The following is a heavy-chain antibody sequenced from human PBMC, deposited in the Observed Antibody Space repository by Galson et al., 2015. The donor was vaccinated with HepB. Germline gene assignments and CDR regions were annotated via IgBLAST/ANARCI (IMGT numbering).Heavy chain of an antibody. D-gene: IGHD6-13*01. CDR1: GFTFSSYA. CDR3: AREEVDSSSWLLYYYYYGMDV. V-gene: IGHV3-30-3*01. J-gene: IGHJ6*02. Sequence: SLRLSCAASGFTFSSYAMHWVRQAPGKGLEWVAVISYDGSNKYYADSVKGRFTISRDNSKNTLYLQMNSLRAEDTAVYYCAREEVDSSSWLLYYYYYGMDVWGQGTTVTVSS. CDR2: ISYDGSNK.